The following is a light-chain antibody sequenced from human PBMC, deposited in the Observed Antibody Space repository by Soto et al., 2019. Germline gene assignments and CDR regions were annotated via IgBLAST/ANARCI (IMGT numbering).Light chain of an antibody. CDR1: QSLLHSNGYNY. Sequence: DIVMTQSPLSLPVTPGEPASISCRSSQSLLHSNGYNYLDWYLQKPGQSPQLLIYLGSNRASGVPDRFSGSGSGTDLTLKISRVEAEDVGVYYFMQALQPPRTFGQGTKVEIK. V-gene: IGKV2-28*01. CDR2: LGS. CDR3: MQALQPPRT. J-gene: IGKJ1*01.